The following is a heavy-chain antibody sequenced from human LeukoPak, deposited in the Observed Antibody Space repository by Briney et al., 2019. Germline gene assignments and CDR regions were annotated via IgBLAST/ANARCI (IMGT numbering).Heavy chain of an antibody. V-gene: IGHV3-23*01. J-gene: IGHJ3*02. CDR3: ARARSSWYDPDAFDI. Sequence: GGSLRLSCAASGFTFSSYAMSWVRQAPGKGLEWVSAISDSGGSTYYADSVKGRFTISRDNSKNTLYLQMNGLRAEDTAVYYCARARSSWYDPDAFDIWGQGTMVTVSS. D-gene: IGHD6-13*01. CDR2: ISDSGGST. CDR1: GFTFSSYA.